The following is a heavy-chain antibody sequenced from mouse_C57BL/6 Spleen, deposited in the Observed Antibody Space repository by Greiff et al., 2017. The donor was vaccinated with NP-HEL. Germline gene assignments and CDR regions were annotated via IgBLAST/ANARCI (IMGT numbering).Heavy chain of an antibody. J-gene: IGHJ4*01. CDR2: IRNKANNHAT. V-gene: IGHV6-6*01. CDR3: TRTTVVGYYAMDY. D-gene: IGHD1-1*01. Sequence: DVQLQESGGGLVQPGGSMKLSCAASGFTFSDAWMDWVRQSPEKGLEWVAEIRNKANNHATYYAESVKGRFTISRDDSKSSVYLQMNSLRAEDTGIYYCTRTTVVGYYAMDYWGQGTSVTVSS. CDR1: GFTFSDAW.